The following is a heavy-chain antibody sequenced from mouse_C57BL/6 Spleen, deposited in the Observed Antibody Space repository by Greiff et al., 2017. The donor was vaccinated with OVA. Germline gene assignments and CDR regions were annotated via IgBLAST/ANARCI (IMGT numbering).Heavy chain of an antibody. CDR1: GFTFTASY. Sequence: VESGGGLVQPGGSLSLSCAASGFTFTASYMSWVRQPPGKALEWLGFIRNKANGYTTEYSASVKGRFTSSRDNSQSILYLQMNALRAEDSATYYCARGYYSNYFDYWGQGTTLTVAS. J-gene: IGHJ2*01. V-gene: IGHV7-3*01. CDR3: ARGYYSNYFDY. D-gene: IGHD2-5*01. CDR2: IRNKANGYTT.